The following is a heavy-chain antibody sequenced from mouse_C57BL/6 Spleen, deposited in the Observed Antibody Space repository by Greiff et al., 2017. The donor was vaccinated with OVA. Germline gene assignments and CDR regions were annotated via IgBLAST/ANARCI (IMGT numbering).Heavy chain of an antibody. V-gene: IGHV1-64*01. D-gene: IGHD2-4*01. CDR3: ASLYYDYENWYFDV. CDR2: IHPNSGST. CDR1: GYTFTSYW. J-gene: IGHJ1*03. Sequence: QVQLQQPGAELVKPGASVKLSCKASGYTFTSYWMHWVKQRPGQGLEWIGMIHPNSGSTNYNEKSKSKATLTVDKSSSTAYMQLSSLTSEDSAVYYCASLYYDYENWYFDVWGTGTTVTVSS.